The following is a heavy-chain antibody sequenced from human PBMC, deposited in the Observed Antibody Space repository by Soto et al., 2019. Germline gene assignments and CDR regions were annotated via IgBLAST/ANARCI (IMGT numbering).Heavy chain of an antibody. D-gene: IGHD3-16*01. V-gene: IGHV3-30*18. CDR2: ISYGGTNK. J-gene: IGHJ4*02. Sequence: QVPLVESGGGVVQPGRSLRLSCAASGFTFSSYGMHWVRQAPGKGLEWVAVISYGGTNKYYADSVKGRFTISRDNSNNPLYIQMDNLRPEDTAVYYGAKDLGLGAAREDFDYRGQGTLVTVSS. CDR3: AKDLGLGAAREDFDY. CDR1: GFTFSSYG.